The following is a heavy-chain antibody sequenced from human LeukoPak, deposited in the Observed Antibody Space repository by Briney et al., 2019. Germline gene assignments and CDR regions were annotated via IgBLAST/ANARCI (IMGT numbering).Heavy chain of an antibody. Sequence: SETLSLTCAVYGGSFSGYYWSWIRQPPGKGLEWIGEINHSGSTNYNPSLKSRVTISVDTSKNQFSLKLSPVTAADTAVYYCARGYNIDSSGIGFDYWGQGTLVTVSS. J-gene: IGHJ4*02. CDR2: INHSGST. V-gene: IGHV4-34*01. D-gene: IGHD3-22*01. CDR3: ARGYNIDSSGIGFDY. CDR1: GGSFSGYY.